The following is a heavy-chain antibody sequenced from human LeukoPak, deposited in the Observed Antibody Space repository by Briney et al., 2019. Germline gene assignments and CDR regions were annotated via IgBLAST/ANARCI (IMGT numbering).Heavy chain of an antibody. J-gene: IGHJ4*02. CDR3: AKKLSGDIYKYFDY. Sequence: GGSLRLSGAASGFTFSSYAISWVRQAPGKGLEWVSSTGGSGTITYYADSVKGRFTVSRDNSKNTLYLQMNSLRAEDTAIYYCAKKLSGDIYKYFDYWGQGTLVPVSS. V-gene: IGHV3-23*01. D-gene: IGHD2-21*01. CDR2: TGGSGTIT. CDR1: GFTFSSYA.